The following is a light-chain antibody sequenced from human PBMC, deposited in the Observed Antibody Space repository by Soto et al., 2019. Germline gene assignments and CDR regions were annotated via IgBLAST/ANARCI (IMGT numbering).Light chain of an antibody. J-gene: IGKJ5*01. Sequence: EIVLTQSPGTLSPSPGERATLSCRASQSISSSYLAWCQQKPGQAPRLLIYGASTRATGIPDTFSGSGSGTDFTLTISRLEPEDLAVYYCQQYGSSLITFGQGTRLEIK. CDR1: QSISSSY. CDR3: QQYGSSLIT. V-gene: IGKV3-20*01. CDR2: GAS.